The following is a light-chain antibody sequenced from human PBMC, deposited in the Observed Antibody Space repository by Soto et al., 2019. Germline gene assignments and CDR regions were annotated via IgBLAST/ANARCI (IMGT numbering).Light chain of an antibody. CDR1: SSDVGGYNY. V-gene: IGLV2-14*01. CDR2: EVN. J-gene: IGLJ3*02. CDR3: SSYTGITIQL. Sequence: QSALTQPASVSGSPGQSITISCTGTSSDVGGYNYVSWYQQHPGKVPKLIIYEVNNRPSGVSYRFSGSKSGNTASLTISGLQAEDEADCYCSSYTGITIQLFVGGPKQPV.